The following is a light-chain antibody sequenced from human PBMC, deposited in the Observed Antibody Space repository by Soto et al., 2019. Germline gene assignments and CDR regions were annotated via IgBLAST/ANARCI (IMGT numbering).Light chain of an antibody. CDR3: QHRSNWPIT. Sequence: EIVLTHPPVPLSLSPGERATLSCRARKSVSTYLAWCQQKPGQAPRLLIYDASNRATGIPARFSGIGSGTDFTLIIVSLEPEDFTVYYCQHRSNWPITFGQGTRLEIK. J-gene: IGKJ5*01. CDR2: DAS. CDR1: KSVSTY. V-gene: IGKV3-11*01.